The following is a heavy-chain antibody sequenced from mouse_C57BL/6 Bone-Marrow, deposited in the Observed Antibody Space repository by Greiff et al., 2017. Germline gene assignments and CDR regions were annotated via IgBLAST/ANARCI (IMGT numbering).Heavy chain of an antibody. CDR3: ARRDYYSNYFDF. D-gene: IGHD2-5*01. Sequence: VQLQQPGAELVKPGASVKMSCKASGYTFTSYWITWVKQRPGQGLEWIGDIYPGSGSTNYNEKFKSKATLTVDTSSSTAYMQLSSLTSEDSAVYYCARRDYYSNYFDFWRQGTTLTVSS. J-gene: IGHJ2*01. CDR1: GYTFTSYW. V-gene: IGHV1-55*01. CDR2: IYPGSGST.